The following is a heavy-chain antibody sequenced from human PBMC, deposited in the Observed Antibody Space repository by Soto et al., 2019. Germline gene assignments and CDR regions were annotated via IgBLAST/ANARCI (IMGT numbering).Heavy chain of an antibody. CDR2: FIPIFGTA. V-gene: IGHV1-69*13. CDR3: ARGVTIFGVVIPPSYYYYGMDV. Sequence: QVQLVQSGAEVKKPGASVKVSCKASGYTFTNYGITWVRQAPGQGLELMGWFIPIFGTANYAQKFQGRVTITADESTSTAYMELSSLRSEDTAVYYCARGVTIFGVVIPPSYYYYGMDVWGQGTTVTVSS. CDR1: GYTFTNYG. J-gene: IGHJ6*02. D-gene: IGHD3-3*01.